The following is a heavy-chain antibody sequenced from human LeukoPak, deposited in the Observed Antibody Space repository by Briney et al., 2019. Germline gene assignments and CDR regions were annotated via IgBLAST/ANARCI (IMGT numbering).Heavy chain of an antibody. D-gene: IGHD3-16*01. Sequence: GGSLRLSCAASGFTFSDYYMSWIRQAPGKGLEWVSYISSSGSAIYYADSVKGRFIISRDNSKNTLSLQMNSLTADDTAVYYCVRGPRYYDDSGFHYGVFDIWGQGTLVTVSS. CDR2: ISSSGSAI. CDR1: GFTFSDYY. CDR3: VRGPRYYDDSGFHYGVFDI. V-gene: IGHV3-11*01. J-gene: IGHJ3*02.